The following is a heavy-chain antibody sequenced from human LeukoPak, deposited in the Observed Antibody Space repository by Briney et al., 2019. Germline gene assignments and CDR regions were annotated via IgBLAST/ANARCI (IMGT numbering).Heavy chain of an antibody. CDR1: GFTFSGYA. CDR3: AKGNYYDSSGYYYEDAFDI. Sequence: GGSLRLSCAASGFTFSGYAMSWVRQAPGKGLEWVSAISGSGGSTYYADSVKGRFTISRDNSKNTLYLQMNSLRAEDTAVYYCAKGNYYDSSGYYYEDAFDIWGQGTMVTVSS. V-gene: IGHV3-23*01. J-gene: IGHJ3*02. CDR2: ISGSGGST. D-gene: IGHD3-22*01.